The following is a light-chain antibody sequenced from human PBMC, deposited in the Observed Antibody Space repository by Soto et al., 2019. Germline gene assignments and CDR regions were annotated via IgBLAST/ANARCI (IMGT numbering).Light chain of an antibody. CDR1: SSDVGSYDF. CDR2: EDT. V-gene: IGLV2-23*01. Sequence: QSALTQPASVSGSPGQSITISCTGTSSDVGSYDFVSWYQQHPGKAPKLMIYEDTKRPSGVSSRFSGSKSGNTASLTISGLQAEDEGDYYCCSYAGSTTWVFGGGTKLTVL. J-gene: IGLJ3*02. CDR3: CSYAGSTTWV.